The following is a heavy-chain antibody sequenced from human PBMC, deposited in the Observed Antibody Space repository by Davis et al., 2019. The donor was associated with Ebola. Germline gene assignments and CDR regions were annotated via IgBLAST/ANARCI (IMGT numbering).Heavy chain of an antibody. CDR1: GGSIATSSNC. D-gene: IGHD1-26*01. J-gene: IGHJ6*03. V-gene: IGHV4-39*07. CDR3: ATDRRWDLPRPGRRPDYYYYMDV. CDR2: ICYSGST. Sequence: SETLSLTCSVSGGSIATSSNCWGWIRQSPGKGLEWIGNICYSGSTYYNPSLKSRVITSIDKSKNQFSLKVTSVTAADTAVYYCATDRRWDLPRPGRRPDYYYYMDVWGKGTTVTVSS.